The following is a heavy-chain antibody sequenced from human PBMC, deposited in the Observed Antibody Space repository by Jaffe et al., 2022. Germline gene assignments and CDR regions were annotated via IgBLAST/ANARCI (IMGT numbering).Heavy chain of an antibody. J-gene: IGHJ4*02. D-gene: IGHD2-2*01. V-gene: IGHV1-46*01. CDR1: GYTFTSYY. CDR3: ARDAEDRDCSSTSCYESGLSYFDY. CDR2: INPSGGST. Sequence: QVQLVQSGAEVKKPGASVKVSCKASGYTFTSYYMHWVRQAPGQGLEWMGIINPSGGSTSYAQKFQGRVTMTRDTSTSTVYMELSSLRSEDTAVYYCARDAEDRDCSSTSCYESGLSYFDYWGQGTLVTVSS.